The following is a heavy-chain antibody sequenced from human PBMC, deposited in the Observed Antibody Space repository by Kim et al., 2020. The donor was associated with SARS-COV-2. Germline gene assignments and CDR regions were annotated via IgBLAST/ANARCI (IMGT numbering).Heavy chain of an antibody. J-gene: IGHJ4*02. Sequence: GGSLRLSCAASGFTFSSYEMNWVRQAPGKGLEWVSYISSSGSTIYYADSVKGRFTISRDNAKNSLYLQMNSLRAEDTAVYYCARDPDYYDSSGYYWWGQGTLVTVSS. CDR2: ISSSGSTI. V-gene: IGHV3-48*03. D-gene: IGHD3-22*01. CDR3: ARDPDYYDSSGYYW. CDR1: GFTFSSYE.